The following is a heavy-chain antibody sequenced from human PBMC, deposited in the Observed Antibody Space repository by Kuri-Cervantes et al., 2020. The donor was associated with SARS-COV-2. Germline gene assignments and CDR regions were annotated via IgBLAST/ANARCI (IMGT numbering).Heavy chain of an antibody. J-gene: IGHJ4*02. CDR3: AKNTDRRGELGD. CDR2: INPDGSYT. V-gene: IGHV3-74*01. CDR1: GFTFSGHW. Sequence: GGSLRLSCAASGFTFSGHWIHWVRQAPGKGLVWVSRINPDGSYTNNADSVKGRFTLSRDNAKNMLFLQMNSLRAEDTAVYYCAKNTDRRGELGDWGQGTLVTVSS. D-gene: IGHD1-26*01.